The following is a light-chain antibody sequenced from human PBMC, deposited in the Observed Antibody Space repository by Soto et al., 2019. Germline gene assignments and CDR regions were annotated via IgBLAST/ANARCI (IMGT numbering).Light chain of an antibody. Sequence: QSALTQPASVSGSPGQSITIYCTGTSSDVGGYNFVSWYQQHPGKAPKLLIYDVSNRPSGVSNRFSGSKSGNTASLTISGLQAEDEADYYCSSYTSGSTFVVFGGGTKLTVL. V-gene: IGLV2-14*01. CDR3: SSYTSGSTFVV. CDR2: DVS. CDR1: SSDVGGYNF. J-gene: IGLJ2*01.